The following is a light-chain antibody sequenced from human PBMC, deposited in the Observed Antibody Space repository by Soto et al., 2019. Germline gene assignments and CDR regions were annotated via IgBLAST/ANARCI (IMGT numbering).Light chain of an antibody. CDR3: QVWDSSSDHVV. V-gene: IGLV3-21*04. CDR1: NIGSKS. Sequence: SSELTQPPSVSVAPGKTAWITCGGNNIGSKSVHWYQQKPGQAPILVIYYDHDRPSGIPERFSGSNSGNTATLTISRVEAGDEADYYCQVWDSSSDHVVFGGGTKLTVL. CDR2: YDH. J-gene: IGLJ2*01.